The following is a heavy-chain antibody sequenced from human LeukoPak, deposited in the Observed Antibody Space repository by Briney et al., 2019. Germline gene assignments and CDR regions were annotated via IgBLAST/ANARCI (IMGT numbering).Heavy chain of an antibody. CDR2: IRSSSSTI. J-gene: IGHJ4*02. CDR3: VRGGDPFDY. CDR1: GFTFSSYS. D-gene: IGHD3-10*01. V-gene: IGHV3-48*01. Sequence: PGGSLRLSYAASGFTFSSYSMNWVRQAPGKGLEWVSYIRSSSSTIYYADSVKGRFTISRDNAKNSLYLQMNSLRAEDTAVYYCVRGGDPFDYWGQGTLVTASS.